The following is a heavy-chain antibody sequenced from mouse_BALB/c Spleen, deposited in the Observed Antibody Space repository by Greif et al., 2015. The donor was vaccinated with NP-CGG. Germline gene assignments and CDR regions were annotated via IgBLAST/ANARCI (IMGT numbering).Heavy chain of an antibody. Sequence: LQQSGPELVKPWASVKISCKASGYTFTDYNMHWVKQSHGKSLEWIGYIYPYNGGTGYNQKFKSKATLTVDNSSSTAYMELRSLTSEDSAVYYCAREVVARMDYWGQGTSVTVSS. J-gene: IGHJ4*01. V-gene: IGHV1S29*02. CDR2: IYPYNGGT. CDR3: AREVVARMDY. CDR1: GYTFTDYN. D-gene: IGHD1-1*01.